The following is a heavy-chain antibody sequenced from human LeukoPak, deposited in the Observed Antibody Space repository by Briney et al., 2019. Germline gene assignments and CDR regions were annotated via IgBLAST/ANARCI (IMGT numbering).Heavy chain of an antibody. V-gene: IGHV1-2*02. J-gene: IGHJ4*02. CDR1: GYTFTGYY. Sequence: ASVKVSCKASGYTFTGYYMHWVRQAPGQGLEWMGWINPNSGGTNYAQKFQGRVTMTRDTSISTAYMELSRLRSDDTAVYYCARGLWYSSSWPLFDYWGQGTLVTVSS. CDR2: INPNSGGT. D-gene: IGHD6-13*01. CDR3: ARGLWYSSSWPLFDY.